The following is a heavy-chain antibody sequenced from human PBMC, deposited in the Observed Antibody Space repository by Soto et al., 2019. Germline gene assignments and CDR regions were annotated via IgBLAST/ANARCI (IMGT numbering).Heavy chain of an antibody. D-gene: IGHD1-26*01. J-gene: IGHJ6*02. CDR2: IYPGDSDT. CDR3: ARHSRGSYRPFYYYYGMDV. CDR1: GYSFTSYW. V-gene: IGHV5-51*01. Sequence: GESLKISCKGSGYSFTSYWIGWVRQMPGKGLEWMGIIYPGDSDTRYSPSFQGQVTISADKSISTAYLQWSSLKASDTAMYYCARHSRGSYRPFYYYYGMDVWGQGTTVTVSS.